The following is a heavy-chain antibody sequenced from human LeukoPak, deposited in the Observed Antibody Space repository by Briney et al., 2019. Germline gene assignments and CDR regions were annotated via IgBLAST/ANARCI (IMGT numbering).Heavy chain of an antibody. D-gene: IGHD2-2*03. CDR2: INPNGGTT. J-gene: IGHJ3*02. V-gene: IGHV1-46*01. CDR3: ASLATIGSDSFDI. Sequence: AASVKVSCKASGYSFTTFYMHWVRQAPGQGLEWIGIINPNGGTTSQAQKFQGRVTMTRDTSTSTVYMELSSLRSEDTAVYYCASLATIGSDSFDIWGQGTMVTVSS. CDR1: GYSFTTFY.